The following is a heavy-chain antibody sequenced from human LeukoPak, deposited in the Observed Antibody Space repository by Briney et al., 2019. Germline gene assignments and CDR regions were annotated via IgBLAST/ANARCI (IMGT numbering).Heavy chain of an antibody. J-gene: IGHJ5*02. CDR3: ARDGYCSSTSCYIGGDWFDP. Sequence: GGSLRLSCAGSGFPFSIHGMNWVRQAPGKGLEWVSAISGSGGSTYYADSVKGRFTISRDNAKNSLYLQMNSLRAEDTAVYYCARDGYCSSTSCYIGGDWFDPWGQGTLVTVSS. CDR1: GFPFSIHG. D-gene: IGHD2-2*02. V-gene: IGHV3-23*01. CDR2: ISGSGGST.